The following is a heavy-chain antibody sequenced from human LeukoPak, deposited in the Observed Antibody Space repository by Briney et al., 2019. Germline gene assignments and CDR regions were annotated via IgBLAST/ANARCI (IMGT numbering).Heavy chain of an antibody. CDR2: IYNSGST. CDR3: ARVGADFWSGDFFEF. D-gene: IGHD3-3*01. CDR1: IRSISTYY. Sequence: SETLSLTCTVSIRSISTYYWSWIRQPPGKGREWIGYIYNSGSTNYHPSLKSRVTISVDTSKNQFSLKLSSVIAADAAVYYCARVGADFWSGDFFEFWGQGTLVTVSS. V-gene: IGHV4-59*01. J-gene: IGHJ4*02.